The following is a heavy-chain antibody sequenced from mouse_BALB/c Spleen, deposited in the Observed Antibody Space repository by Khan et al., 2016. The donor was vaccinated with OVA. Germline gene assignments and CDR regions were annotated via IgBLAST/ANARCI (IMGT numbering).Heavy chain of an antibody. Sequence: EVKLVESGGGLVKPGGSLKLSCAASGFTFSNYAMSWVRQSPEKRLEWVASIGSGDSTYYLDSVKGRFTISSDNARNILYLQMSSLRSEDTAMYYCARDYWFAYWGQGTLVTVSA. CDR3: ARDYWFAY. CDR1: GFTFSNYA. J-gene: IGHJ3*01. CDR2: IGSGDST. V-gene: IGHV5-6-5*01.